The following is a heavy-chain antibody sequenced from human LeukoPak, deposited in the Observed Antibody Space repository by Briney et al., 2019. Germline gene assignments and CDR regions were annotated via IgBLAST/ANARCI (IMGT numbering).Heavy chain of an antibody. CDR1: GGSISSSSYY. D-gene: IGHD2-15*01. J-gene: IGHJ5*02. V-gene: IGHV4-39*01. Sequence: SETLSLTCTVSGGSISSSSYYWGWIRQPPGKGLEWIGSIYYSGSTYYNPSLKSRVTISVDTSKNQFSLKLSSVTAADTAVYYCARHPIVAVVAARDNWFDPWGQGTLVTVSS. CDR3: ARHPIVAVVAARDNWFDP. CDR2: IYYSGST.